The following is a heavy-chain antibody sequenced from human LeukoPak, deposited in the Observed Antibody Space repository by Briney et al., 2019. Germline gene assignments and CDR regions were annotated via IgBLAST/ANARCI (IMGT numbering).Heavy chain of an antibody. V-gene: IGHV1-69*04. CDR2: IIPILGIG. J-gene: IGHJ5*02. CDR1: GGTFSSYA. Sequence: SVKVSCKASGGTFSSYAISWVRQAPGQGLEWMGRIIPILGIGNYAQKFQGRVTITADKSTSTAYMELSSLRSEDTAVYYCARGLQYYYDSSGLPSSWGQGTLVTVSS. CDR3: ARGLQYYYDSSGLPSS. D-gene: IGHD3-22*01.